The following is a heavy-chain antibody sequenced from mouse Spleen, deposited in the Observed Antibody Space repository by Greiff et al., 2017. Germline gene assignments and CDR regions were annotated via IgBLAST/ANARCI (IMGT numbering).Heavy chain of an antibody. CDR2: INPYNGGT. D-gene: IGHD2-5*01. J-gene: IGHJ4*01. Sequence: EVKLQQSGPVLVKPGASVKMSCKASGYTFTDYYMNWVKQSHGKSLEWIGVINPYNGGTSYNQKFKGKATLTVDKSSSTAYMELNSLTSEDSAVYYCARWDYYSNYNSYAMDYWGQGTSVTVSS. CDR1: GYTFTDYY. V-gene: IGHV1-19*01. CDR3: ARWDYYSNYNSYAMDY.